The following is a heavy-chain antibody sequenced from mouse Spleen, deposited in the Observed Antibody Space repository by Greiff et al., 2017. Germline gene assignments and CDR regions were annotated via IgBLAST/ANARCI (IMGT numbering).Heavy chain of an antibody. V-gene: IGHV2-6-1*01. CDR3: ARHEGDYGSSYDAMDY. CDR1: GFSLTSYG. CDR2: IWSDGST. Sequence: QVQLKESGPGLVAPSQSLSITCTVSGFSLTSYGVHWVRQPPGKGLEWLVVIWSDGSTTYNSALKSRLSISKDNSKSQVFLKMNSLQTDDTAMYYCARHEGDYGSSYDAMDYWGQGTSVTVSS. D-gene: IGHD1-1*01. J-gene: IGHJ4*01.